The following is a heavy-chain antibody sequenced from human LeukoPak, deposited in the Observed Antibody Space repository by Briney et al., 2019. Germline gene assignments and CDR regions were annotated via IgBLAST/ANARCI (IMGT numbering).Heavy chain of an antibody. Sequence: GGSLRLSCAASGFTFSSYAMHWVRQAPGKGLEYVAAITSNGDSTYYANSVKGRFTISRDKSKNTLYLQMGSLRAEDMAVYYCTRRAYSYGYDYWGQGTLVTVSS. D-gene: IGHD5-18*01. CDR1: GFTFSSYA. V-gene: IGHV3-64*01. CDR2: ITSNGDST. CDR3: TRRAYSYGYDY. J-gene: IGHJ4*02.